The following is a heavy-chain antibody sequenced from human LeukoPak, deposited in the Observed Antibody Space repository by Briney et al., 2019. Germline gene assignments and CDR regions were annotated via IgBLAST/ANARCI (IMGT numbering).Heavy chain of an antibody. J-gene: IGHJ5*02. CDR3: ARGPDIVVVPAALPMGDNWFDP. Sequence: PSETLSLTCAVYGGSFSGYYWSWIRQPPGKGLEWIGEINNSGSTNYNPSLKSRVTISVDTSKNQFSLKLSSVTAADTAVYYCARGPDIVVVPAALPMGDNWFDPWGQGTLVTVSS. CDR2: INNSGST. D-gene: IGHD2-2*01. V-gene: IGHV4-34*01. CDR1: GGSFSGYY.